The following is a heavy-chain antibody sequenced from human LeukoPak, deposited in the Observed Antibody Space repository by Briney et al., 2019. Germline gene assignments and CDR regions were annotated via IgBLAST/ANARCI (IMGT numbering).Heavy chain of an antibody. Sequence: SVKVSCKASGGTFSSYAISWVRQAPGQGLEWMGGIIPIFGTANYAQKFQGRVTITTDESTSTAYMELSSLRSEDTAVYYCAAGKQLGDAPYYFDYWGQGTLVTVSS. V-gene: IGHV1-69*05. D-gene: IGHD6-13*01. J-gene: IGHJ4*02. CDR2: IIPIFGTA. CDR3: AAGKQLGDAPYYFDY. CDR1: GGTFSSYA.